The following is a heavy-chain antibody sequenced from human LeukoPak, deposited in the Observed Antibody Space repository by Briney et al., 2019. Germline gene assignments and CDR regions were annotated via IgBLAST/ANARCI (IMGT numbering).Heavy chain of an antibody. Sequence: GGSLTLSCAASGFTFGSNIMHWVRQAPGKGLEGVAGIWYDGSRKHYADPAEGRFSISRDNYKNTLDLKMNSLRAEDTAIYYCAKDKWEDSGNYYHYFDYWGQGILVTASS. CDR2: IWYDGSRK. D-gene: IGHD1-26*01. CDR3: AKDKWEDSGNYYHYFDY. V-gene: IGHV3-33*06. J-gene: IGHJ4*02. CDR1: GFTFGSNI.